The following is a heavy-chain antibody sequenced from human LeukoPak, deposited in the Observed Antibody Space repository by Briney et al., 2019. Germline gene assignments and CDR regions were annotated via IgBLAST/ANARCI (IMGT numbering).Heavy chain of an antibody. V-gene: IGHV3-7*01. CDR3: AKNYYYDSSGLALDY. D-gene: IGHD3-22*01. CDR2: ISHNGNVN. J-gene: IGHJ4*02. Sequence: GSLSLSCAASGFTFSSYWMNWARQAPGKGLEWVASISHNGNVNYYADSVKGRFTISRDNSKNTLYLQMNSLRAEDTAVYYCAKNYYYDSSGLALDYWGQGTLVTVSS. CDR1: GFTFSSYW.